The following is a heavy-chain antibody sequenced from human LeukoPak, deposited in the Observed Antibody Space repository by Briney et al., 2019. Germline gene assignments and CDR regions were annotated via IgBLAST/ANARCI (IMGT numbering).Heavy chain of an antibody. CDR2: IYGGGST. Sequence: GGSLRLSCAASGVTVSSNYMSWVRQAPGMGLEWVSAIYGGGSTSYADSVKGRFTISRDNSKTTLFLQMNSLRAEDTAVYYCARQKYLRGPDVEYFDYWGEGTLVTVSS. CDR3: ARQKYLRGPDVEYFDY. CDR1: GVTVSSNY. J-gene: IGHJ4*02. V-gene: IGHV3-66*04. D-gene: IGHD5/OR15-5a*01.